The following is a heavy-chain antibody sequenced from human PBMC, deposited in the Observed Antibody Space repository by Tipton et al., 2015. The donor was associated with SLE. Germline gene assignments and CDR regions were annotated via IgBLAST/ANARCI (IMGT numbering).Heavy chain of an antibody. Sequence: LRLSCAVYGGSFSGYYWSWIRQPPGKGLEWIGEINHSGSTNYNPSLKSRVTISVDTSKNQFSLKLSSVTAADPAVYYCAGTYYGDYAWFDPWGQGILVTVSS. J-gene: IGHJ5*02. D-gene: IGHD4-17*01. CDR2: INHSGST. CDR1: GGSFSGYY. CDR3: AGTYYGDYAWFDP. V-gene: IGHV4-34*01.